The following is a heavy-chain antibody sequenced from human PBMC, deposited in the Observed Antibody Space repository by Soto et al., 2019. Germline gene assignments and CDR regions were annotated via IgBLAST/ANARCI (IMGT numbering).Heavy chain of an antibody. V-gene: IGHV3-23*01. J-gene: IGHJ4*02. D-gene: IGHD4-17*01. Sequence: DVYLLESGGTLVQPGGSLRLSCAASGFDFSSYAMTWVRQAPGKGLEWVSGITYTGDTTYYADSVRGRFTISRNNYRNTLYLQMNRLRADDTAMYFCAKDWPGTSSVTSDYWGQGTLVTVSS. CDR2: ITYTGDTT. CDR3: AKDWPGTSSVTSDY. CDR1: GFDFSSYA.